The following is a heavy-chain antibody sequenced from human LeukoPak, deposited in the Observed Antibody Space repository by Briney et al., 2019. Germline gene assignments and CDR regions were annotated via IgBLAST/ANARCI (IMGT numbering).Heavy chain of an antibody. Sequence: SVKVSCKASGGTFSSYAISWVRQAPGQGLEWMGGIIPIFGTANYAQKFQGRVTITTDESTSTAYMELSSLRSEDTAVYYCSSAYCSGRRRRNRGPRLDPWGQATLVTVSS. CDR1: GGTFSSYA. J-gene: IGHJ5*02. CDR3: SSAYCSGRRRRNRGPRLDP. D-gene: IGHD2-15*01. V-gene: IGHV1-69*05. CDR2: IIPIFGTA.